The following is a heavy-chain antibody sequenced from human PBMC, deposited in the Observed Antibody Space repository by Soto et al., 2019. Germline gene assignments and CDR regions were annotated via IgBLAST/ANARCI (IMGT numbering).Heavy chain of an antibody. Sequence: QVQLVESGGGVVQPGRSLRLSCAASGFTFSSYGMHWVRQAPGKGLEWVAVIWYDGSNKYYADTVKCRFTISRDNSKSTLYLQMNSLRAEDTAVYYCARDPYCSGGSCYLEGDAFDIWGQGTMVTVSS. CDR3: ARDPYCSGGSCYLEGDAFDI. CDR1: GFTFSSYG. D-gene: IGHD2-15*01. J-gene: IGHJ3*02. V-gene: IGHV3-33*01. CDR2: IWYDGSNK.